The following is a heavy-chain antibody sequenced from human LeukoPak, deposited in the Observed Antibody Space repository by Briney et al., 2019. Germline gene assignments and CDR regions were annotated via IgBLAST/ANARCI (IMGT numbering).Heavy chain of an antibody. Sequence: NPSETLSLTCAVYGGSFSGYYWSWIRQPPGKGLEWIGEINHSGSTNYNPSLKSRVTISVDTSKDQFSLKLSSVTAADTAVYYCARGPDPATGVAFDIWGQGTMVTVSS. CDR2: INHSGST. CDR3: ARGPDPATGVAFDI. J-gene: IGHJ3*02. CDR1: GGSFSGYY. V-gene: IGHV4-34*01.